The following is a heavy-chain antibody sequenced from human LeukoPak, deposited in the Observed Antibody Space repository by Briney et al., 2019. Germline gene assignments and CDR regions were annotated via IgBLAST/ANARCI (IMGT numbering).Heavy chain of an antibody. D-gene: IGHD2-8*01. V-gene: IGHV4-39*07. CDR2: IYYSGST. Sequence: PSETLSLTCTVSGGSISSSSYYWGWIRQPPGKGLEWIGSIYYSGSTYYNPSLKSRVTISVDTSKNQFSLRLSSVTAADTAVYYCARESSAARDGIVLMVYAYFDYWGQGTLVTVSS. J-gene: IGHJ4*02. CDR1: GGSISSSSYY. CDR3: ARESSAARDGIVLMVYAYFDY.